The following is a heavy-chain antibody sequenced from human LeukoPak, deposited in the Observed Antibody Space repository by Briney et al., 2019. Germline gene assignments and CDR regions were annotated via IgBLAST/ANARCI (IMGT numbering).Heavy chain of an antibody. CDR3: ARGAVSPDCNGGSCYTFDY. J-gene: IGHJ4*02. Sequence: ASVKVSCKASGYKFTSDINWMRQAPGQGLEWMGWMNPDSGNAEYSQKFQGRVTMTSDNSISTAYMELRSLRSEDTAVYYCARGAVSPDCNGGSCYTFDYLGQGTLVTVSS. D-gene: IGHD2-15*01. CDR2: MNPDSGNA. CDR1: GYKFTSD. V-gene: IGHV1-8*01.